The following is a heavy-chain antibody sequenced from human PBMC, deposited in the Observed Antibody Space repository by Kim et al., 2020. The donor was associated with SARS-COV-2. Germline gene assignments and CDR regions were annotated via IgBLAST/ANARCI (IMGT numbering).Heavy chain of an antibody. V-gene: IGHV4-59*01. Sequence: PETLSLTCTVSGGSISSYYWSWIRQPPGKGLEWIGYIYYSGSTNYNPSLKSRVTISVDTSKNQFSLKLSSVTAADTAVYYCARDHREWLQYTANWYFDLWGRGTLVTVSS. CDR3: ARDHREWLQYTANWYFDL. CDR1: GGSISSYY. CDR2: IYYSGST. J-gene: IGHJ2*01. D-gene: IGHD3-3*01.